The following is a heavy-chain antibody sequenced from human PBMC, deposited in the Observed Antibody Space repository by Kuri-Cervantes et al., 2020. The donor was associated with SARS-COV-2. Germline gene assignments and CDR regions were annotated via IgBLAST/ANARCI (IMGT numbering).Heavy chain of an antibody. J-gene: IGHJ4*02. CDR1: GYTFSSYG. CDR3: ARVPLAYCGGDCFDY. Sequence: ASVKVSCKASGYTFSSYGISWVRQAPGQGLEWMGWISAYNGNTNYAQKLQGRVTMTTDTSTGTAYMELRSLRSDDTAVYYCARVPLAYCGGDCFDYWGQGTLVTVSS. CDR2: ISAYNGNT. D-gene: IGHD2-21*01. V-gene: IGHV1-18*01.